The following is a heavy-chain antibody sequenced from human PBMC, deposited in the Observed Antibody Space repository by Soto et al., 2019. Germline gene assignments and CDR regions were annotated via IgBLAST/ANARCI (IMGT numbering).Heavy chain of an antibody. D-gene: IGHD3-16*01. V-gene: IGHV4-39*01. CDR1: GGSISSSSYY. J-gene: IGHJ4*02. Sequence: QLQLQESGPGLVKPSETLSLTCTVSGGSISSSSYYWGWIRQPPGKGLEWIGSIYYSGSTYYNPSLKSRVTISVDTSKNQFSLKLSSVTAADTAVYYCATHPGGPVWGYFDYWGQGTLVTVSS. CDR3: ATHPGGPVWGYFDY. CDR2: IYYSGST.